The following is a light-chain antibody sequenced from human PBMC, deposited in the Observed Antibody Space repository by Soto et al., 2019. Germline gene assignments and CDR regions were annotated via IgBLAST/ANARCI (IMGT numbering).Light chain of an antibody. J-gene: IGKJ4*01. CDR3: QHYDEWPLT. Sequence: EIVMTQSPATLSVSPGERATLSCRASQSVSNNLAWYQQIPGQAPRLRIYFASTRTTGIPARFSGSGSGTQFTLTITSLQSEDGAVYYCQHYDEWPLTFGGGTKVETK. CDR2: FAS. CDR1: QSVSNN. V-gene: IGKV3-15*01.